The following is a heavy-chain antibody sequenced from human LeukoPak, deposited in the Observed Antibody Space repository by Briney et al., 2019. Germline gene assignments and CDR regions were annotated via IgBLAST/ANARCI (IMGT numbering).Heavy chain of an antibody. CDR2: ITAYDGDT. Sequence: ASVKVSCKASGFSFPNYGISWVRQAPGRGLEWIGWITAYDGDTNYAQKFQDRVTMATDTSTSTASMELWSLRSDDTAVYYCASHLPVSSGYYYGGHAFDIWGQGTMVTVSS. CDR1: GFSFPNYG. D-gene: IGHD3-22*01. J-gene: IGHJ3*02. CDR3: ASHLPVSSGYYYGGHAFDI. V-gene: IGHV1-18*01.